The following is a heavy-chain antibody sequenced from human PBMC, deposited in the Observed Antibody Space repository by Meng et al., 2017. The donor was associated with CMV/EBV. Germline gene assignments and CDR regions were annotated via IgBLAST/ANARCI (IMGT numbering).Heavy chain of an antibody. D-gene: IGHD2-2*01. CDR2: ISSSSSYT. CDR3: ARVSVVPAAMSDWYFDL. V-gene: IGHV3-11*05. Sequence: QGQLVESGGGLVKPGGSLRLSCAASGFTFSDYYMSWIRQAPGKGLEWVSYISSSSSYTNYADSVKGRFTISRDNAKNSLYLQMNSLRAEDTAVYYCARVSVVPAAMSDWYFDLWGRGTLVTVSS. J-gene: IGHJ2*01. CDR1: GFTFSDYY.